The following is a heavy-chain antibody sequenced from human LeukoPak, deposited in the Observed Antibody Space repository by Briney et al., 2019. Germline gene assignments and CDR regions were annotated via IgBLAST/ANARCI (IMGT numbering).Heavy chain of an antibody. Sequence: SVKVSCKASGGTFSSYANSWVRQAPGQGLEWMGRIIPILGIANYAQKFQGRVTITADKSTSTAYMELSSLRSEDTAVYYCARDLPGYSYGFDYWGQGTLVTVSS. CDR2: IIPILGIA. CDR3: ARDLPGYSYGFDY. CDR1: GGTFSSYA. D-gene: IGHD5-18*01. J-gene: IGHJ4*02. V-gene: IGHV1-69*04.